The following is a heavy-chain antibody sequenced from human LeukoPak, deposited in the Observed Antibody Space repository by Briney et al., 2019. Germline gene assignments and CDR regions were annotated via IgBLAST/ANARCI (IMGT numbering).Heavy chain of an antibody. CDR3: AKGYSNGWFAIDY. V-gene: IGHV3-30*18. CDR2: ISYDGSNN. D-gene: IGHD6-19*01. J-gene: IGHJ4*02. CDR1: GFTFSGYA. Sequence: GGSLRLSCAASGFTFSGYAMHWVRQAPGEGLEWVAVISYDGSNNFYAESVRGRFTISRDNPKNTLYLQMNSLRTEDTALYYCAKGYSNGWFAIDYWGQGTLVTVSS.